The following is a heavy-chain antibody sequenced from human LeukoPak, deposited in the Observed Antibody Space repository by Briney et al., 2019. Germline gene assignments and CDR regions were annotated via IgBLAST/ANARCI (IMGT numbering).Heavy chain of an antibody. CDR1: GFTFSSYG. CDR3: TRVGLTSGSYFSFDY. Sequence: GGSLRLSCAASGFTFSSYGMHWVRQAPGKGLEWVAVIWYDGSNKYYADSVKGRFTISRDNSKNTLYLQMNSLRVEDTAVYYCTRVGLTSGSYFSFDYWGQGTLVTVSS. J-gene: IGHJ4*02. V-gene: IGHV3-33*01. D-gene: IGHD1-26*01. CDR2: IWYDGSNK.